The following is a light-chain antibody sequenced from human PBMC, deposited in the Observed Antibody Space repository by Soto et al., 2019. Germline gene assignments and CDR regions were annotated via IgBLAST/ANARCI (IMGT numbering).Light chain of an antibody. Sequence: DVKMNQSPSTLSASVGDRVTITCRASQSISSWLAWYQQKPGKAPKLLIYDASSLESGVPSRFSGSGSGTEFTLTISSLQPDDFATYYCQQYNSYSLTFGQGTMVDIK. J-gene: IGKJ1*01. CDR3: QQYNSYSLT. V-gene: IGKV1-5*01. CDR2: DAS. CDR1: QSISSW.